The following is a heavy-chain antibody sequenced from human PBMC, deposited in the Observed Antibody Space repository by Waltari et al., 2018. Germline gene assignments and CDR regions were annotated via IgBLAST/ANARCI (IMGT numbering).Heavy chain of an antibody. Sequence: QVQLQESGPGLVRPSQTLSLTCTVSGGSISSRSVSRTWLRQPAGKGLEWGGHIFTSGSTKYNPSVKIRVSVSLDTSENQFSLRLSYVTAADTAVYYCARDEARYYDIMTGGGYYGLDVWGQGTTFTVSS. CDR3: ARDEARYYDIMTGGGYYGLDV. CDR1: GGSISSRSVS. CDR2: IFTSGST. D-gene: IGHD3-9*01. J-gene: IGHJ6*02. V-gene: IGHV4-61*02.